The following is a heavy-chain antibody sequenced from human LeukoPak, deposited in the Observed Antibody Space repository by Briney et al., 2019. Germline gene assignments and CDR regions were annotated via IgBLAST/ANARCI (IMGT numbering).Heavy chain of an antibody. CDR2: MNYDGSTT. J-gene: IGHJ4*02. Sequence: GGSLRLSCAASGFTFSRAWMHWVRQVPGEGPVWVSRMNYDGSTTNYADSVKGRFTISRDNAKSTLYLQMNGLRVEDTAVYYCARAGNYYFADWGQGALVTVSS. D-gene: IGHD1-7*01. V-gene: IGHV3-74*01. CDR3: ARAGNYYFAD. CDR1: GFTFSRAW.